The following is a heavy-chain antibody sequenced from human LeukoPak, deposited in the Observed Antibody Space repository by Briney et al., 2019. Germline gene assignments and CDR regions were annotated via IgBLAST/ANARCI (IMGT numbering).Heavy chain of an antibody. J-gene: IGHJ4*02. CDR3: AESGPYYFHY. CDR1: GFAFSRYS. Sequence: GGSLRLSCAASGFAFSRYSMNWVRQAPGKGLEWVSSITDSGFSTYYADSAKGRFSISRDNSQNTLSLQMNSLRAEDTAVYYCAESGPYYFHYWGQGALVTVSS. V-gene: IGHV3-23*01. CDR2: ITDSGFST.